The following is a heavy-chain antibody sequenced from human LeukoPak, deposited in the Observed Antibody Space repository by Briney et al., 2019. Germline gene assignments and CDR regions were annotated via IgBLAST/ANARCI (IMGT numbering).Heavy chain of an antibody. CDR3: ARDKGYNYGPIDS. CDR2: IYYSGST. Sequence: PSETLSLTCTVSGGSISSGGYYWSWIRQHPGKGLEWIGYIYYSGSTYYNSSLKSRITISLDTSKNQFSLTLNSVTAADTAVYYCARDKGYNYGPIDSWGQGTLVTVSS. V-gene: IGHV4-30-4*08. D-gene: IGHD5-18*01. CDR1: GGSISSGGYY. J-gene: IGHJ4*02.